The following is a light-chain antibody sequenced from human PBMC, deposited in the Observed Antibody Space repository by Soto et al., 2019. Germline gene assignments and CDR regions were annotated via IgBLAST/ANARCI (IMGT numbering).Light chain of an antibody. V-gene: IGKV3-11*01. Sequence: SQSPANLYLSPGERATLSCRASLNVNSYLAWYQQKPGQAPRLLIYDASNRAAGIPARFSGSGSGTDFTLTISSLEPEDFAIYYCQHRPYLPPITFGHGTRLEIK. J-gene: IGKJ5*01. CDR3: QHRPYLPPIT. CDR1: LNVNSY. CDR2: DAS.